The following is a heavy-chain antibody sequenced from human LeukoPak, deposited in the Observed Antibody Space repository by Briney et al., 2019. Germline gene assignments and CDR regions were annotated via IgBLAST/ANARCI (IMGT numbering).Heavy chain of an antibody. Sequence: PGGCLRLSCAASVFASSSYTMIWVRQPPWKGLEWVSRISGSATNTYYADSVKGRFTISRDNSRNTLYLQMNSLRVEDTAVYYCARTRGYSYGPFDYWGQGTLVTVSS. J-gene: IGHJ4*02. CDR2: ISGSATNT. D-gene: IGHD5-18*01. CDR1: VFASSSYT. V-gene: IGHV3-23*01. CDR3: ARTRGYSYGPFDY.